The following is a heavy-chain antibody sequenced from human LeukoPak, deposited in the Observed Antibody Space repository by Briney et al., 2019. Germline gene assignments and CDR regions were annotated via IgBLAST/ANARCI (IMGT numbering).Heavy chain of an antibody. CDR2: IGPTGTDR. CDR1: VFTFRSCG. Sequence: GGSLRHSCAASVFTFRSCGFNWVRQAPGKGLEWVSSIGPTGTDRYYADSVRSRFTISRDNAKNSMYLQMDSLRDEDTAVYYCATETVGRHYDYWGQGTLLTVSS. D-gene: IGHD1-14*01. V-gene: IGHV3-21*01. CDR3: ATETVGRHYDY. J-gene: IGHJ4*02.